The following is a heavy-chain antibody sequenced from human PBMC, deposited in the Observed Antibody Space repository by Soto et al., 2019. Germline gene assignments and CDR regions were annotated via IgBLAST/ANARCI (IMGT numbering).Heavy chain of an antibody. Sequence: PGGSLSLSCAASGFTFSSYSMNWVRQAPGKGLEWVSSISSSSSYIYYADSVKGRFTISRDNAKNSLYLQMNSLRAEDTAVYYCARGLYYYDSSGYYSPWGQGTLVTVSS. CDR1: GFTFSSYS. D-gene: IGHD3-22*01. CDR3: ARGLYYYDSSGYYSP. V-gene: IGHV3-21*01. CDR2: ISSSSSYI. J-gene: IGHJ5*02.